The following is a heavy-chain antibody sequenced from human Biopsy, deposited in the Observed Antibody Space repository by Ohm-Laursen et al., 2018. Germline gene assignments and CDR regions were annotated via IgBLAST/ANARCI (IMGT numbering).Heavy chain of an antibody. D-gene: IGHD3-22*01. CDR2: IFTSGST. V-gene: IGHV4-4*07. J-gene: IGHJ4*02. CDR1: GASISDYY. CDR3: AKGYTDYSDSSGFSYYFRY. Sequence: TLSLTCVVSGASISDYYCVWIRQPAGKGLEWIGLIFTSGSTTYNPSLRSRVTMSVDTSKNQFTLKLSSVTAADTAIYYCAKGYTDYSDSSGFSYYFRYWGQGTLVTVSS.